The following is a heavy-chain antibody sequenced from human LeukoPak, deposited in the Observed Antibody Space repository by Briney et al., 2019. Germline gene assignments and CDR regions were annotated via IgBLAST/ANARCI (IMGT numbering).Heavy chain of an antibody. J-gene: IGHJ4*02. CDR3: AREYYDSSGYLWGGFDY. Sequence: PSETLSLTCTVSGGSISSSSYYWGWIRQPPGKGLEWIGSIYYSGSTYYNPSLKSRVTISVDTSKNQFSLKLSSVTAADTAVYYCAREYYDSSGYLWGGFDYWGQGTLVTVSS. D-gene: IGHD3-22*01. CDR2: IYYSGST. CDR1: GGSISSSSYY. V-gene: IGHV4-39*07.